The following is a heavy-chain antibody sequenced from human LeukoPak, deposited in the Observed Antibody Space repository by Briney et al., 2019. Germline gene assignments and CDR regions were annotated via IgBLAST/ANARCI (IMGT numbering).Heavy chain of an antibody. D-gene: IGHD3-10*01. J-gene: IGHJ1*01. V-gene: IGHV1-69*04. Sequence: SVKVSCKASGGTFSSYAISWVRQAPGQGLEWMGRIIPILGIANYAQKFQGRVTITAHKSTSTAYMELSSLRSEDTAVYYCATGEYYYGSGRLAEYFQHWGQGTLVTVSS. CDR3: ATGEYYYGSGRLAEYFQH. CDR2: IIPILGIA. CDR1: GGTFSSYA.